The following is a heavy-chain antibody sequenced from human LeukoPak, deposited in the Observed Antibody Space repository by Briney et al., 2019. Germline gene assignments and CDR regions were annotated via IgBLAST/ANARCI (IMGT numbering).Heavy chain of an antibody. J-gene: IGHJ4*02. CDR3: ARDTEDYYDSSGYYAPGY. V-gene: IGHV3-21*01. CDR2: ISSSSSYI. CDR1: GFTFSSYS. D-gene: IGHD3-22*01. Sequence: GGSLRLSCAASGFTFSSYSMNWVRQAPGKGLEWASSISSSSSYIYYADSVKGRFTISRDNAKNSLYLQMNSLRAEDTAVYYCARDTEDYYDSSGYYAPGYWGQGTLVTVSS.